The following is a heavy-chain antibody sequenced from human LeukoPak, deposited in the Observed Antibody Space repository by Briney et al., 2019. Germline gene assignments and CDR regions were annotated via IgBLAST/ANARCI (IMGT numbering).Heavy chain of an antibody. V-gene: IGHV3-23*01. D-gene: IGHD3-16*01. CDR2: VTGSGGRT. CDR3: ARDLGRGNTPFDY. CDR1: GFTFSSYA. Sequence: GGSLRLSCAASGFTFSSYAMTWVRQAPGKGLEWVSAVTGSGGRTYYADSVKGRFTISRDNSKNTVYLQMNSLRAEDTALYYCARDLGRGNTPFDYWGQGILVTVSS. J-gene: IGHJ4*02.